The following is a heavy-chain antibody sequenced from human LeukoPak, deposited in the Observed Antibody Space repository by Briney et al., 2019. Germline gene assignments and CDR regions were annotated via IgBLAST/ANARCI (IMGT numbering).Heavy chain of an antibody. CDR3: ARPKGRGSQNWFDP. Sequence: PSGTLSLTCAVSGGSISSSKWWSWVRQPPGKGLEWIGEIYHSGSTNYNPSLKSRVTISVDKSKNQFSLKLSSVTAADTAVYYCARPKGRGSQNWFDPWGQGTLVTVSS. CDR1: GGSISSSKW. D-gene: IGHD3-16*01. V-gene: IGHV4-4*02. J-gene: IGHJ5*02. CDR2: IYHSGST.